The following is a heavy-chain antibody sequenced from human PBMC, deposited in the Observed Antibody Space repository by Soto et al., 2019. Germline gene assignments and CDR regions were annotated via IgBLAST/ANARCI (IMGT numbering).Heavy chain of an antibody. D-gene: IGHD6-13*01. J-gene: IGHJ6*02. CDR2: IYYSGST. CDR3: ARDQGIGYSSSPMGVSYGMDV. Sequence: TSETLSLTCTVSGGSISSYYWSWIRQPPGKGLEWIGYIYYSGSTNYNPSLKSRVTISVDTSKNQFSLKLSSVTAADTAVYYCARDQGIGYSSSPMGVSYGMDVWGQGTTVTVSS. CDR1: GGSISSYY. V-gene: IGHV4-59*01.